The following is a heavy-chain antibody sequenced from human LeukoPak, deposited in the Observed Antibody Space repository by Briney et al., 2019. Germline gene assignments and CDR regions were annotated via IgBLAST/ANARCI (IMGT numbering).Heavy chain of an antibody. CDR1: GCTFSSYS. J-gene: IGHJ3*02. Sequence: AGSLRLSCAASGCTFSSYSMNWVRQAPGKGLEWISYICSSSSTIYYADSMSGRFTFFKANTKNLLLMQMNSLRAEDTAVYFCACPMRSRYYKDAFDIWGQGTMVTVSS. CDR2: ICSSSSTI. D-gene: IGHD3-3*01. V-gene: IGHV3-48*01. CDR3: ACPMRSRYYKDAFDI.